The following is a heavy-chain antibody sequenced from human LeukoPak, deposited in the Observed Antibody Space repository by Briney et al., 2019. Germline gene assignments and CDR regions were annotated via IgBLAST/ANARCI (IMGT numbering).Heavy chain of an antibody. J-gene: IGHJ6*02. CDR3: ARHIRYYHFWSGPQNYYYGMDV. CDR2: IYYSGST. V-gene: IGHV4-59*08. CDR1: GGSISSYY. D-gene: IGHD3-3*01. Sequence: NPSETLSLTCTVSGGSISSYYWSWIRLPPGKGLEWIGYIYYSGSTNYNPSLKSRVTISVDTSKNQFSLRPSSVTAADTAVYYCARHIRYYHFWSGPQNYYYGMDVWGQGTTVTVSS.